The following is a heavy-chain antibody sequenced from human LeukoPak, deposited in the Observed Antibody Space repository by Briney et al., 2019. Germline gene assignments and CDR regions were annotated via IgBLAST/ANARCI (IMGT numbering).Heavy chain of an antibody. J-gene: IGHJ4*02. Sequence: GGSLRLSCAASGFTFSSYSMNWVRQAPGKGLEWVSSISSSSSYIYYADSVKGRFTISRDNAKNSLYLQMNSLRAEDTAVYYCARGGREWELLAFDYWGQGTLVTVSS. CDR3: ARGGREWELLAFDY. CDR2: ISSSSSYI. D-gene: IGHD1-26*01. V-gene: IGHV3-21*01. CDR1: GFTFSSYS.